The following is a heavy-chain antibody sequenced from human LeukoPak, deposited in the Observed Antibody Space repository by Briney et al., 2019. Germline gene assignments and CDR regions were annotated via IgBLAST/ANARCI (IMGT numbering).Heavy chain of an antibody. Sequence: GESLKISCQGSGYSFTNYWIGWVRQMPGKGLEWMGITYPGDSDTRYSPSFQGQVTISADKSISTAYLQWSSLKASDTAMYYCARQGYDYGGNSGSLGSLRMSGYFDYWGQGALVTVSS. CDR3: ARQGYDYGGNSGSLGSLRMSGYFDY. V-gene: IGHV5-51*01. J-gene: IGHJ4*02. CDR1: GYSFTNYW. CDR2: TYPGDSDT. D-gene: IGHD4-23*01.